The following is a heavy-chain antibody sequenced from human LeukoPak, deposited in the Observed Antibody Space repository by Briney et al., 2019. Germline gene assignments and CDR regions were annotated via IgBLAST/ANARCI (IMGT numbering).Heavy chain of an antibody. CDR2: ISSTSSYI. Sequence: GGSLRLSCAASDFTFSRYSMNWFRQAPGEGLEWVSTISSTSSYIYSADSLKGRFTISRDNAKNSLYLQMSTLRAEDTAVYYCARGQLWQTGWFDPWGQGTLVTVSS. D-gene: IGHD5-18*01. CDR1: DFTFSRYS. CDR3: ARGQLWQTGWFDP. J-gene: IGHJ5*02. V-gene: IGHV3-21*01.